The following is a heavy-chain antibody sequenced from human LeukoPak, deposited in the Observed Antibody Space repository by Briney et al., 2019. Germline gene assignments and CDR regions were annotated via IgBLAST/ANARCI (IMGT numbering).Heavy chain of an antibody. CDR1: GFTFSDYY. CDR2: ISSSGSTI. J-gene: IGHJ4*02. V-gene: IGHV3-11*01. Sequence: GGSLRLSCAASGFTFSDYYMSWIRQAPGKGLEWVSYISSSGSTIYYADSVKGRFTISRDNAKNSLYLQMNSLRAEDTAVYYCAARLLWSSPTGSWGVYWGQGTLVTVSS. D-gene: IGHD3-10*01. CDR3: AARLLWSSPTGSWGVY.